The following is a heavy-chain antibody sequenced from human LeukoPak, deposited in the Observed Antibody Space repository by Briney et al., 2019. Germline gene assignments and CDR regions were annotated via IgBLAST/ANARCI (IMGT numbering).Heavy chain of an antibody. J-gene: IGHJ3*02. Sequence: GRSLRLSCAASGFTFSSYGMNWVRQAPGKGLEWVAVISYDGSNKYYADSVKGRLTISRDNSKNTLYLQMNSLRAEDTAVYYCAKDGSSGYYPYAFDIWGQGTKVTVSS. CDR2: ISYDGSNK. CDR1: GFTFSSYG. D-gene: IGHD3-22*01. CDR3: AKDGSSGYYPYAFDI. V-gene: IGHV3-30*18.